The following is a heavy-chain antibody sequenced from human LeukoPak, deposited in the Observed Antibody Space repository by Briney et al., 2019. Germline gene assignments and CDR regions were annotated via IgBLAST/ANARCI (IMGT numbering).Heavy chain of an antibody. D-gene: IGHD2-15*01. J-gene: IGHJ4*02. CDR1: GYSISSGYY. V-gene: IGHV4-38-2*02. CDR3: ARAAYCSGGSCYLFDY. CDR2: IYHSGST. Sequence: SETLSLTCTVSGYSISSGYYWGWIRQPPGKGLEWIGSIYHSGSTYYNPSLKSRVTISVDTSKNQFSLKLSSVTAADTAVYYCARAAYCSGGSCYLFDYWGQGTLVTVSS.